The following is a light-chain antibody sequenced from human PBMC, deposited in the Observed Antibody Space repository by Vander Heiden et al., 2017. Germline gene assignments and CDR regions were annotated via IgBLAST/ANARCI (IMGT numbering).Light chain of an antibody. CDR1: QSISSY. Sequence: DIQMTQSPSSLSASVGDRVTITCRASQSISSYLNWYQQKPGKAPKLLIYAASSLQSGVPSRFSGSGSGTDFTLIISSLQPEDFATYYCQQSDSTPFTFGHGTKVDIK. V-gene: IGKV1-39*01. CDR3: QQSDSTPFT. CDR2: AAS. J-gene: IGKJ3*01.